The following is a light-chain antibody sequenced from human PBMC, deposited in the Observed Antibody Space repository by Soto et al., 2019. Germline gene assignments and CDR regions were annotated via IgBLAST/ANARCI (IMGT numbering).Light chain of an antibody. CDR1: SRDVGSYNL. CDR2: EGT. V-gene: IGLV2-23*01. Sequence: QSALTQPAYVSGSPGQSITISCTGTSRDVGSYNLVSWYQQHPGNAPKLIIYEGTKRPSGVSYRFSGSKSGNTASLTISGLQEEDEGDYHCCSFAGSRTYVFGTGTKVTVL. J-gene: IGLJ1*01. CDR3: CSFAGSRTYV.